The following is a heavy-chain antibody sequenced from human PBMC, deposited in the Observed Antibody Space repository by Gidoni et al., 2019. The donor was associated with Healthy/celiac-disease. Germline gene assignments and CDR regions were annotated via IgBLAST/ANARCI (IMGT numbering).Heavy chain of an antibody. V-gene: IGHV3-21*01. CDR1: GFPFSSYS. CDR3: ARDSKRGGVNYYFDY. J-gene: IGHJ4*02. D-gene: IGHD2-8*02. Sequence: EVQLVESGGGLVKPGGSLRLSCAASGFPFSSYSMNWVRRAPGTGLEWVSSISSSSSYIYYADSVKGRFTSSRDNAKNSVYLQMNSRRAEDTAVYYCARDSKRGGVNYYFDYWGQGTLVTVSS. CDR2: ISSSSSYI.